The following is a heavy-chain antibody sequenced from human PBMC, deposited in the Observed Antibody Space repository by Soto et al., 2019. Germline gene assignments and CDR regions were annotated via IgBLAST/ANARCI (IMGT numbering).Heavy chain of an antibody. D-gene: IGHD6-25*01. CDR3: VRASGPFDY. Sequence: QVQLVESGGGVVQPGRSLRVSCAASGFVFSTYGMHWVRQAPGKGLEWVAVIWFDGSIKYYADSVKGRFTISRDNSKDTLFLQMDSLGAEDTAVYYCVRASGPFDYWGQGTLVTVSS. CDR2: IWFDGSIK. V-gene: IGHV3-33*01. CDR1: GFVFSTYG. J-gene: IGHJ4*02.